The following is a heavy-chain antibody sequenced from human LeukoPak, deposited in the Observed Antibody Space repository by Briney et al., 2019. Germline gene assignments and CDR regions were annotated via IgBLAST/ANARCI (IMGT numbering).Heavy chain of an antibody. CDR2: IYTSGST. CDR3: ARHYVSGSYYYFDY. J-gene: IGHJ4*02. CDR1: GVSISSYY. V-gene: IGHV4-4*09. Sequence: PSETLSLTCTVSGVSISSYYWSWIRQPPGKGLEWIGYIYTSGSTNYNPSLKSRVTISVDTSKNQFSLKLSSVTAADTAVYYCARHYVSGSYYYFDYWGQGTLVTVSS. D-gene: IGHD1-26*01.